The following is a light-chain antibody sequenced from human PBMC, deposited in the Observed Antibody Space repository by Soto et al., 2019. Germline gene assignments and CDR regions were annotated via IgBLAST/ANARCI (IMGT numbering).Light chain of an antibody. CDR3: QQYGSTPLT. J-gene: IGKJ4*01. V-gene: IGKV3-20*01. CDR1: QSVRSNY. Sequence: EIVLKQSPATLSLSPGERATLSCRASQSVRSNYLAWYQQKPGQAPRFLIYDASSRATGIPDRVSGSGSGTDFTLTISRLEPEDFAVYYCQQYGSTPLTFGGGTKVDIK. CDR2: DAS.